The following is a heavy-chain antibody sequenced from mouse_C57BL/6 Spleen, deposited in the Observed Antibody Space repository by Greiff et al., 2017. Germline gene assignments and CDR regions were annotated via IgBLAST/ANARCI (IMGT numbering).Heavy chain of an antibody. Sequence: QVQLQQSGPGLVQPSQSLSITCTASGFSLTSYGVHWVRQSPGQGLEWLGVIWSGGSTDYNAAFISRLSISKDNSKSQVFFKMDSLQADDTAIYYCASHLDYYGAMDYWGQGTSVTVSS. CDR2: IWSGGST. D-gene: IGHD2-1*01. V-gene: IGHV2-2*01. J-gene: IGHJ4*01. CDR3: ASHLDYYGAMDY. CDR1: GFSLTSYG.